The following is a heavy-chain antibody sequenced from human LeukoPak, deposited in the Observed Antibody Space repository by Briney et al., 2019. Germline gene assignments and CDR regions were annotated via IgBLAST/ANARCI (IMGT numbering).Heavy chain of an antibody. J-gene: IGHJ4*02. V-gene: IGHV3-66*01. CDR1: GLTVSRNY. CDR2: IYTGGIT. CDR3: AREDYGDLTRPQYYFDY. D-gene: IGHD4-17*01. Sequence: GGSLTLSCAASGLTVSRNYMRWVRQAAGRGLEWVSVIYTGGITYYAHSVKRRFTISGDNSKNTLYLQMNSLRAEDTAVYYCAREDYGDLTRPQYYFDYWGQGTPVTVSS.